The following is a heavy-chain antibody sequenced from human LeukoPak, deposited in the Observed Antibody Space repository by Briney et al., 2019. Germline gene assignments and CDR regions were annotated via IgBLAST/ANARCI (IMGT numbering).Heavy chain of an antibody. Sequence: ASVKVSCKASGYTFTNYDTTWVRQAPGQGLEWMGGMNTNNGNTNYAQRLQGRITMTTDTSTNTAYMELRSLKSDDAAVYYCARDSRAAWLDPWGQGTLVTVSS. CDR3: ARDSRAAWLDP. J-gene: IGHJ5*02. V-gene: IGHV1-18*04. CDR2: MNTNNGNT. D-gene: IGHD2-15*01. CDR1: GYTFTNYD.